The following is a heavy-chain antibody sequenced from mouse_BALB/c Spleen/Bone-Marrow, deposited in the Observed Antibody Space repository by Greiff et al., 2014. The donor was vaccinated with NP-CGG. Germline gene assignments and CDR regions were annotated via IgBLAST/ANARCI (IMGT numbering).Heavy chain of an antibody. CDR3: ARYYDYDWYFDV. CDR2: IYPGSGST. D-gene: IGHD2-4*01. Sequence: VQLQQSGPELVKPGASVKMSCKASGYTFTDYVISWVKQRTGQGLEWIGEIYPGSGSTYYNEKFKGKATLTADKSSNTAYMQRSSLTSEDSAVYFCARYYDYDWYFDVWGAGTTVTVSS. V-gene: IGHV1-77*01. CDR1: GYTFTDYV. J-gene: IGHJ1*01.